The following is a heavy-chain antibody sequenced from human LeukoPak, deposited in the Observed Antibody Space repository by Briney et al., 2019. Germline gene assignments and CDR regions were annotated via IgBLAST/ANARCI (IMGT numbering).Heavy chain of an antibody. V-gene: IGHV1-69*05. D-gene: IGHD3-16*01. CDR2: IIPVFGTT. CDR1: GGTFSTYV. CDR3: ARCLGECQLVSWFDP. J-gene: IGHJ5*02. Sequence: WASVKVSCKASGGTFSTYVITWVRQAPGQGLEWMGGIIPVFGTTNYEQKFHGRVTITTDESMSTAYMELSSLRSEDTAVYYCARCLGECQLVSWFDPWGQGTLVTVSS.